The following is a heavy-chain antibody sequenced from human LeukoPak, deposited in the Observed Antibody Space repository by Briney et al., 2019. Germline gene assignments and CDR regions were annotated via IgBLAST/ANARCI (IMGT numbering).Heavy chain of an antibody. J-gene: IGHJ4*02. V-gene: IGHV1-69*13. CDR3: ARAGRFTMVRGVTWYYFDY. D-gene: IGHD3-10*01. CDR1: GGTFSSYA. Sequence: ASVKVSCKASGGTFSSYAISWVRQAPGQGLEWMGGIIPIFGTANYAQKFQGRVTITADESTSTAYMELSSLRSEATAVYYCARAGRFTMVRGVTWYYFDYWGQGTLVRVSS. CDR2: IIPIFGTA.